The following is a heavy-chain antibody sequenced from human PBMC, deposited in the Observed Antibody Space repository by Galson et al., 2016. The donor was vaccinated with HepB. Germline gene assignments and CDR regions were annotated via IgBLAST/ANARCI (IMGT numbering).Heavy chain of an antibody. J-gene: IGHJ4*02. CDR1: GFTFSRYA. CDR3: GKLDWGRGCTRDD. D-gene: IGHD6-19*01. V-gene: IGHV3-23*01. Sequence: SLRLSCAVSGFTFSRYAMSWVRQAPGKGLEWVSTISAGSGPTDYADSVKGRFTISRDNSKNTLFLQMNSLRVEDTAVYYCGKLDWGRGCTRDDWGQGTQVTVS. CDR2: ISAGSGPT.